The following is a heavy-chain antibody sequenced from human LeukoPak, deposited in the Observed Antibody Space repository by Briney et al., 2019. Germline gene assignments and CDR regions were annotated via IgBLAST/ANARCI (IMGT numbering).Heavy chain of an antibody. CDR3: ARVPTAMVTFDY. D-gene: IGHD5-18*01. Sequence: SETLSLTCAVSGGSISSSSDYWGWIRQPPGKGLEWIGNIYYSGSTFYNPSLKSRVTISVDTSKNQFSLKLTSVTAADTAVYFCARVPTAMVTFDYWGQGTLFTVSS. J-gene: IGHJ4*02. CDR2: IYYSGST. V-gene: IGHV4-39*01. CDR1: GGSISSSSDY.